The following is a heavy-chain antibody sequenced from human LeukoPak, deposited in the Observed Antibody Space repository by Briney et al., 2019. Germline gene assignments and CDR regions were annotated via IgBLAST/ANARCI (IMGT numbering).Heavy chain of an antibody. CDR2: TYYRSKWYN. J-gene: IGHJ4*02. D-gene: IGHD6-13*01. CDR1: GDSVSSNSAA. Sequence: PSQTLSLTCAISGDSVSSNSAAWHWIRQSPSRGLEWLGRTYYRSKWYNDYAVSVKSRITINPDTSKNQFSLQLNSVTPEDTAVYYCAKDGRIAAAGDYYCDYWGQGTLVTVSA. CDR3: AKDGRIAAAGDYYCDY. V-gene: IGHV6-1*01.